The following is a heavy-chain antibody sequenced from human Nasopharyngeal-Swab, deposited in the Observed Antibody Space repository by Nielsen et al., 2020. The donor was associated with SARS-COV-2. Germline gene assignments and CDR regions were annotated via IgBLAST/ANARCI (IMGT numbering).Heavy chain of an antibody. CDR2: SRVKANSYTA. J-gene: IGHJ4*02. CDR3: ARVGICNNDWCGSYDS. CDR1: GFTVSSNF. V-gene: IGHV3-72*01. Sequence: SLQISCVASGFTVSSNFVSWVRQAPGKGLEWLGHSRVKANSYTAEYAASVTGRFTFSREESKNVLYLQMNSLKTEDTAVYYCARVGICNNDWCGSYDSWGQGTLVTVSS. D-gene: IGHD3-9*01.